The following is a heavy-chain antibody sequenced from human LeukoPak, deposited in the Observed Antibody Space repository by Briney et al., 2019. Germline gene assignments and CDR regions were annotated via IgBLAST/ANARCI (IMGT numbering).Heavy chain of an antibody. D-gene: IGHD7-27*01. CDR2: INWNGGST. CDR1: GFTFSSYA. V-gene: IGHV3-20*04. J-gene: IGHJ2*01. Sequence: GGSLRLSCAASGFTFSSYAMSWVRQVPGKGLEWVSGINWNGGSTGYADSVKGRFTISRDNAKNSLYLQMNSLRAEDTALYYCARTWAHYYYFDLWGRGTLVTVSS. CDR3: ARTWAHYYYFDL.